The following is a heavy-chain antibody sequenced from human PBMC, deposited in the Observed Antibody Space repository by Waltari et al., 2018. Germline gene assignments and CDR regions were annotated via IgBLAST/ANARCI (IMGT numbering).Heavy chain of an antibody. V-gene: IGHV3-15*07. J-gene: IGHJ4*02. Sequence: EVQLVESGGGLVKPGGSLRLSCAASGFTFSNAWMNWFRQAPGKGLEWVGRIKSKTDGGTTDYAAPVKGRFTISRDDSKNTLYLQMNSLKTEDTAVYYCTSLDYDFWSGIYYFDYWGQGTLVTVSS. CDR3: TSLDYDFWSGIYYFDY. CDR2: IKSKTDGGTT. D-gene: IGHD3-3*01. CDR1: GFTFSNAW.